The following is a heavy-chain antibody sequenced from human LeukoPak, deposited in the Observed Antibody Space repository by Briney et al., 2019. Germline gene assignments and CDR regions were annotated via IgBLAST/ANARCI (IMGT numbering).Heavy chain of an antibody. CDR2: IYYSGST. D-gene: IGHD3-22*01. J-gene: IGHJ4*02. CDR3: ARVGSGGYYGGFDY. Sequence: SETLSLTCTVSGGSISSSSYYWGWIRQPPGKGLEWIGSIYYSGSTYYNPSLKSRVTISVDTSKNQFSLKLSSVTAADTAVYYCARVGSGGYYGGFDYWGQGTLVTVSS. CDR1: GGSISSSSYY. V-gene: IGHV4-39*07.